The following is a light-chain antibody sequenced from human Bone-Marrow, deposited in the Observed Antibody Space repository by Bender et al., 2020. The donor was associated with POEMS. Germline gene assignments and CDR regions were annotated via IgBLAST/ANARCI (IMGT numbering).Light chain of an antibody. J-gene: IGLJ3*02. V-gene: IGLV1-44*01. CDR3: ATWDDSLSGWV. CDR1: SSKFGSYP. CDR2: NNS. Sequence: QSVLTQPPSASGTPGQRVTISCSGSSSKFGSYPVNWYQQLPGAAPKLVIFNNSQRHSWVPDRFSGSNSGTSASLAISGLLSDDEADFYCATWDDSLSGWVFGGGTKLTVL.